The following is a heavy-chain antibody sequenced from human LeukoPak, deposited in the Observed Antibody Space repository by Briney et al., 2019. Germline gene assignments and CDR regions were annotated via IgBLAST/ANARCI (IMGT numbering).Heavy chain of an antibody. Sequence: SQTLSLTCAISGDSVSSNSVTWNWIRQSPSRGLEWLGRTYYRSKWYNDYAVSVKSRITINPDTSKNQFSLQLNSVTPEDTAVYYCARGAAMEMGYYYYYGMDVWGQGTTVTVSS. CDR2: TYYRSKWYN. CDR3: ARGAAMEMGYYYYYGMDV. CDR1: GDSVSSNSVT. V-gene: IGHV6-1*01. D-gene: IGHD5-18*01. J-gene: IGHJ6*02.